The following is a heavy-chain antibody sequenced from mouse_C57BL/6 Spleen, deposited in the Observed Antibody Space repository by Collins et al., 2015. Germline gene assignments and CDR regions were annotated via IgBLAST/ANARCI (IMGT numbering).Heavy chain of an antibody. CDR2: IDPETGGT. CDR1: GYTFTDYE. D-gene: IGHD1-1*01. CDR3: TRREIYYYGSSPYYFDY. V-gene: IGHV1-15*01. Sequence: QVQLQQSGAELVRPGASVTLSCKASGYTFTDYEIHWVKQTPVHGLEWIGAIDPETGGTAYNQKFKGKAILTADKSSSTAYIELRSLTSEDSAVYYCTRREIYYYGSSPYYFDYWGQGTALTVSS. J-gene: IGHJ2*01.